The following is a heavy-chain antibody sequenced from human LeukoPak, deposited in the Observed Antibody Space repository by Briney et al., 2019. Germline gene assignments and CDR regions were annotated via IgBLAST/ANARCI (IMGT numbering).Heavy chain of an antibody. D-gene: IGHD3-22*01. V-gene: IGHV4-61*02. CDR1: GGSISSGSYY. Sequence: SQTLSLTCTVSGGSISSGSYYWGWIRQPAGKGLEWIGRIYTSGSTNYNPSLKSLVTISVDTSKNQFSLKLSSVTAADTAVYYCASRYYDSSSGAFDIWGQGTMVTVSS. CDR3: ASRYYDSSSGAFDI. J-gene: IGHJ3*02. CDR2: IYTSGST.